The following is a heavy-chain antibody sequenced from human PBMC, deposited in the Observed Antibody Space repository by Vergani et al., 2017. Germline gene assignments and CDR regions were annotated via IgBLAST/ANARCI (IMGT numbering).Heavy chain of an antibody. D-gene: IGHD6-19*01. CDR1: GYSFSDYS. J-gene: IGHJ4*02. V-gene: IGHV1-2*02. CDR3: ARARAGRQWLAASGFDS. Sequence: QVQLVQSGTEVKKPGASVKVSCKASGYSFSDYSIHWVRQTTGQGLEWMGWINPSGGGTNYARKFQGRVTMTRDTSINTVYMELSSLRSDDTAVYYCARARAGRQWLAASGFDSWGQGTLVTVSS. CDR2: INPSGGGT.